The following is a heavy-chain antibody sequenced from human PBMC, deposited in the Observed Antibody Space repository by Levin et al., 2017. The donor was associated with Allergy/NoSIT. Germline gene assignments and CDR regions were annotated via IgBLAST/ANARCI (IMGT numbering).Heavy chain of an antibody. CDR1: GFTFSSYW. D-gene: IGHD2-15*01. V-gene: IGHV3-74*01. CDR2: IYNDGSRT. Sequence: QTGGSLRLSCATSGFTFSSYWMHWVRLAPGKGLEWVSRIYNDGSRTNYADSVKGRFTISRDNAKKTLYLQMNSLRPEDTAVYYCARGLLVECGGDYWGQGTLVTVSS. CDR3: ARGLLVECGGDY. J-gene: IGHJ4*02.